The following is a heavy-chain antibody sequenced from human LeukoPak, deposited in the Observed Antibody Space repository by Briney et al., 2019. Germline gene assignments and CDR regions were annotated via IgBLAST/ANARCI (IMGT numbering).Heavy chain of an antibody. V-gene: IGHV3-48*02. Sequence: PWGSLRLSCAASGFTFSSHNMNWVRQAPGKGLEWVSYISSSSTVIYYADSVKSRFTVSRDNAKNSLYLQMNSLRDEDTAVFYCARDDSSGHYFDYWGQGTLVTVSS. CDR3: ARDDSSGHYFDY. CDR1: GFTFSSHN. D-gene: IGHD3-22*01. CDR2: ISSSSTVI. J-gene: IGHJ4*02.